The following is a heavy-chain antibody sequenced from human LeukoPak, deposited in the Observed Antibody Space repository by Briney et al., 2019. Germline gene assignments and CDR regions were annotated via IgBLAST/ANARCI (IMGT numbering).Heavy chain of an antibody. CDR3: ATPPGDDLPPY. D-gene: IGHD3-10*01. V-gene: IGHV3-48*01. CDR1: GFIFSTYS. Sequence: GGSLRLSCAASGFIFSTYSMNWVRQAPGKGLEWISYISSSSGTIYYADSVKGRFTISRDNSKNTLYLQMNSLRAEDTAVYYCATPPGDDLPPYWGQGTLVTVSS. CDR2: ISSSSGTI. J-gene: IGHJ4*02.